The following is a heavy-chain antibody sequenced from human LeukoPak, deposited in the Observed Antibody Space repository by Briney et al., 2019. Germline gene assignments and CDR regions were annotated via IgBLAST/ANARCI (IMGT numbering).Heavy chain of an antibody. CDR2: IRADAVTT. CDR1: GFIFSHHG. V-gene: IGHV3-23*01. CDR3: ARDYHDFWSGYPLDY. J-gene: IGHJ4*02. D-gene: IGHD3-3*01. Sequence: PGGSLRLSCATSGFIFSHHGMNWVRQAPGKGLEWVSGIRADAVTTYYADSVKGRFIISRDNSKNMLYLEMNSPSTEDTAVYYCARDYHDFWSGYPLDYWGQGTLVTVSS.